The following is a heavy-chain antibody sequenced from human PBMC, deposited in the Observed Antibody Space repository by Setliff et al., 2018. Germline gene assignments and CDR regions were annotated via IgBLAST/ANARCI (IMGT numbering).Heavy chain of an antibody. CDR1: GDSISSYY. CDR3: ARLSWDGLRYHGLDV. D-gene: IGHD3-10*01. Sequence: SETLSLTCTVSGDSISSYYWSWIRQPPGKGLECIGYIQKSGGTNYNPSLKSRVTISVDTSTNQFSLKLRSVTAADTAVYYCARLSWDGLRYHGLDVWGQGTTVTVSS. J-gene: IGHJ6*02. V-gene: IGHV4-59*01. CDR2: IQKSGGT.